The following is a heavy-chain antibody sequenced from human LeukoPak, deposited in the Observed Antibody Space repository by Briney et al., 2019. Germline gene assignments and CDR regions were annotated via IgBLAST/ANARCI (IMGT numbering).Heavy chain of an antibody. Sequence: GGSLRLSCAASGFTFSSYALSWVRQAPGKGLEWVSAISGSGDYTYFADSVKGRFTISRDNSKNTLYLQMSSLRAEDTAVYYCAKRSAYYYDSSGFYDYWGQGTLVTVSS. D-gene: IGHD3-22*01. J-gene: IGHJ4*02. V-gene: IGHV3-23*01. CDR3: AKRSAYYYDSSGFYDY. CDR2: ISGSGDYT. CDR1: GFTFSSYA.